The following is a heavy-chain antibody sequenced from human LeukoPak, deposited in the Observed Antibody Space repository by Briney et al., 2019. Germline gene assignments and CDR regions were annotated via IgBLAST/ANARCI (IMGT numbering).Heavy chain of an antibody. CDR1: GVMFPSYW. Sequence: GGSPRLSCAASGVMFPSYWMTWVRQAPGEGLEWVANIKQDGSEKYYVDSVKGRFTISRDNAKNSVYLQMNSLRAEDTAVYYCARRHHFGFLDSWGQGTLVTVSS. CDR2: IKQDGSEK. V-gene: IGHV3-7*04. D-gene: IGHD3-10*01. CDR3: ARRHHFGFLDS. J-gene: IGHJ4*02.